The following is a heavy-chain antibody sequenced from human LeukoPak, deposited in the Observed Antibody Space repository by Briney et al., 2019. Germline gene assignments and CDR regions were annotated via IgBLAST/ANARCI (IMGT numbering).Heavy chain of an antibody. CDR1: GYTFTAYY. CDR2: INPDSGDT. J-gene: IGHJ3*02. D-gene: IGHD1-26*01. V-gene: IGHV1-2*02. CDR3: ARDWGYSGSYYDAFDI. Sequence: GASVKVSCKASGYTFTAYYIHWVRQAPGQGLEWMGWINPDSGDTEYPRSFQGRVTMTRDTSISTAYMELSSLRSDETAIYYCARDWGYSGSYYDAFDIWGPGAMVTVSS.